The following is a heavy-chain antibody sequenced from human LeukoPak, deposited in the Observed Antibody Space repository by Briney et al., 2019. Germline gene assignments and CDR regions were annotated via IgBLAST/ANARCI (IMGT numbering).Heavy chain of an antibody. D-gene: IGHD1-26*01. CDR3: ARVADPYSGSYFDY. CDR2: ISVYNGNT. CDR1: GYTFTSYG. Sequence: ASVKVSCKASGYTFTSYGISWVRQAPGQGLEWMGWISVYNGNTNYAQKLQGRVTMTTDTSTSTAYMELRSLRSDDTAVYYCARVADPYSGSYFDYWGQGTLVTVSS. V-gene: IGHV1-18*01. J-gene: IGHJ4*02.